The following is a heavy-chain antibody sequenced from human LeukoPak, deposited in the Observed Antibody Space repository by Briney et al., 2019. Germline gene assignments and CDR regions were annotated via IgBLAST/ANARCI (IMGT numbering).Heavy chain of an antibody. V-gene: IGHV1-69*05. CDR2: LTQFFRRT. J-gene: IGHJ5*02. CDR1: GGSFRTYP. CDR3: ATSESGRSWDWFAP. Sequence: SVKVSCKASGGSFRTYPISWVRQTPGQGLEWMGGLTQFFRRTNYTQKFQGRLTITTDESSSTAYMELSDLTSDDTAIYYGATSESGRSWDWFAPWGQGTLVTVSS. D-gene: IGHD3-10*01.